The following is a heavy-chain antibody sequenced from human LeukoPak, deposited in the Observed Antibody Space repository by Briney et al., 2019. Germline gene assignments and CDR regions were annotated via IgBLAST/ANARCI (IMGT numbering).Heavy chain of an antibody. CDR1: GFSFSSYA. J-gene: IGHJ4*02. CDR3: AKDLRYFDWLPMAHFDY. D-gene: IGHD3-9*01. V-gene: IGHV3-23*01. Sequence: GGSLRLSCAASGFSFSSYAMSWVRQAPGKGLEWVSTISSSGGSTDYADSVKGRFTISRDNSKNTLYLQMNSLRAEDTAIYYCAKDLRYFDWLPMAHFDYWGQGTLVTVSS. CDR2: ISSSGGST.